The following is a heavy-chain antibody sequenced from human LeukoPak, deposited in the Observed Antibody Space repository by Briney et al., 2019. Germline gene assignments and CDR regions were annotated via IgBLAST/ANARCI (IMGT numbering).Heavy chain of an antibody. J-gene: IGHJ4*02. V-gene: IGHV4-39*01. D-gene: IGHD5-24*01. Sequence: PSETLSLTCTVSGGSISSSTYYWGWIRQPPGKGLEWIGSMYYSGSTYYHPSLKSRVTISVDTSKNQFSLKLSSVTAADTAMYYCARRVATKPKYFFDSWGQGTLVTVSS. CDR3: ARRVATKPKYFFDS. CDR2: MYYSGST. CDR1: GGSISSSTYY.